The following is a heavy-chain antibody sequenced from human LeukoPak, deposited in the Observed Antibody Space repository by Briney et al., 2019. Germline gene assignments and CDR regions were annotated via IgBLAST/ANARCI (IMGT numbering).Heavy chain of an antibody. CDR1: GFTFSSYA. CDR2: ISGSGGST. V-gene: IGHV3-23*01. CDR3: AKDSVGWFGEFTDY. Sequence: GGSLRLSCAASGFTFSSYAMSWVRQAPGKGLEWVSAISGSGGSTYYADSVKGRFTISRDNSKNTLYLQMNSLRAEGTAVYYCAKDSVGWFGEFTDYWGQGTLVTVSS. D-gene: IGHD3-10*01. J-gene: IGHJ4*02.